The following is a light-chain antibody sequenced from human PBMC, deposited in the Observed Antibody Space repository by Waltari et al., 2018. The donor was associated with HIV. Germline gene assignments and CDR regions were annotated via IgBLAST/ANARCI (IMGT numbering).Light chain of an antibody. J-gene: IGKJ3*01. CDR2: GVS. CDR1: QRLSNRL. CDR3: QQYGTSPFT. V-gene: IGKV3-20*01. Sequence: EIVFTPSPGTLSFSPGERSTLPCRPVQRLSNRLLAWYQQKAGQAPRLLIYGVSSRATGIPERFSGSGSETDFTLIISRLEPEDSAVYYCQQYGTSPFTFGPGTKVDI.